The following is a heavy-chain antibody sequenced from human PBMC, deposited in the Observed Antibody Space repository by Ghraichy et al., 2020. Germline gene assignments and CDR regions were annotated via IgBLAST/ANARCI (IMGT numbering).Heavy chain of an antibody. CDR3: ARGLKYYYDSSGYSIDY. V-gene: IGHV4-34*01. Sequence: SETLSLTCAVYGGSFSGYYWSWIRQPPGKGLEWIGEINHSGSTNYNPSLKSRVTISVDTSKNQFSLKLSPVTAADTAVYYCARGLKYYYDSSGYSIDYWGQGTLVTVSS. J-gene: IGHJ4*02. CDR2: INHSGST. D-gene: IGHD3-22*01. CDR1: GGSFSGYY.